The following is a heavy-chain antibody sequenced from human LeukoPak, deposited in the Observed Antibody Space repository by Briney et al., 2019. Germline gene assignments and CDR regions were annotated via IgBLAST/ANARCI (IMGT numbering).Heavy chain of an antibody. CDR1: GFTFSSYS. V-gene: IGHV3-48*01. CDR3: ASISSGWYWDY. D-gene: IGHD6-19*01. J-gene: IGHJ4*02. Sequence: PGGSLRLSCAASGFTFSSYSMNWVRQAPGKGLEWVSYISSSSSTIYYADSVKGRFTISRDNAKNSLYLQMNSLRAEDTAVYYCASISSGWYWDYWGQGTLVTVSS. CDR2: ISSSSSTI.